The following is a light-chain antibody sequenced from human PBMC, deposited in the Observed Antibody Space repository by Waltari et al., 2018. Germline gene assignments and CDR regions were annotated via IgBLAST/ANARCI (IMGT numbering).Light chain of an antibody. Sequence: QSVLTQPPSASGTPGPRVTIPCSGSSSNIGSNFVYWYQQLPGTAPKLLIYRNNQRPSGVPDRFSGSKSGTSASLAISGLRSEDEADYYCAPWDDSLSGPGVFGGGTKLTVL. CDR2: RNN. V-gene: IGLV1-47*01. CDR1: SSNIGSNF. J-gene: IGLJ3*02. CDR3: APWDDSLSGPGV.